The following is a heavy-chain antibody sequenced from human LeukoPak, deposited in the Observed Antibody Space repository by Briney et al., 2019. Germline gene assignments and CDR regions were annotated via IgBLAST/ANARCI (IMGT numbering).Heavy chain of an antibody. Sequence: PSETLSLTCAVYGGCFSGYYWSWLRQPPGKGLEWIGEINHSGSTNYNPSLKSRVTISVDTSKNQFSLKLSSVTAADTAVYYCARLGYCSSTSCWGYYYYMDVWGKGTTVTVSS. CDR2: INHSGST. D-gene: IGHD2-2*01. CDR3: ARLGYCSSTSCWGYYYYMDV. CDR1: GGCFSGYY. V-gene: IGHV4-34*01. J-gene: IGHJ6*03.